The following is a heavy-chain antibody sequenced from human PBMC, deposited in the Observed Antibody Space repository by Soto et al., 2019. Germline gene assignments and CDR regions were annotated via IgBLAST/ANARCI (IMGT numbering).Heavy chain of an antibody. CDR3: ARASRNYEGVISFFDY. V-gene: IGHV4-34*01. D-gene: IGHD1-7*01. CDR2: INHSGST. J-gene: IGHJ4*02. CDR1: GGSFSGYY. Sequence: PSETLSLTCAVYGGSFSGYYWSWIRQPPGKGLEWIGEINHSGSTNYNPSLKSRVTISVDTSKNQFSLKLSSVTAADTAVYYCARASRNYEGVISFFDYWGQGTLVTVSS.